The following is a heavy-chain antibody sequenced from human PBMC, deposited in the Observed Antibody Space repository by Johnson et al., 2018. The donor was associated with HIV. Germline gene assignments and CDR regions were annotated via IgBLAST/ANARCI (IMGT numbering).Heavy chain of an antibody. CDR3: ARDAHGDNPYDACDI. J-gene: IGHJ3*02. CDR1: RFTFNNYG. Sequence: QVQLVESGGGVVQPGRSLRLSCAASRFTFNNYGMHWVRQAPGKGLEWVAVIWYDGSNKYYADSVKGRFTISRDNSKNTLYLHMNSLKPEDTAVYYCARDAHGDNPYDACDIWGHGTMVTVSS. V-gene: IGHV3-30*19. D-gene: IGHD5-24*01. CDR2: IWYDGSNK.